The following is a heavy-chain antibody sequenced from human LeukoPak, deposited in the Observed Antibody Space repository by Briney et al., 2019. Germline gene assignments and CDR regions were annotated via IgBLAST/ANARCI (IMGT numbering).Heavy chain of an antibody. CDR2: IDPNSGGT. D-gene: IGHD2-2*01. J-gene: IGHJ5*02. Sequence: ASAKVSCKASGYTFTGYYMHWVRQAPGQGLEWMGRIDPNSGGTNYAQKFQGRVTMTRDTSIGTAYMELSRLRSDDTAVYYCARAVVPAAKENWFDPWGQGTLVTVSS. CDR1: GYTFTGYY. V-gene: IGHV1-2*06. CDR3: ARAVVPAAKENWFDP.